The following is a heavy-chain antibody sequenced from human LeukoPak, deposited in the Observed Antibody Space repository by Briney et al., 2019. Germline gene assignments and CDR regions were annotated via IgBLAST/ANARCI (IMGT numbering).Heavy chain of an antibody. D-gene: IGHD3-10*01. V-gene: IGHV3-30*02. CDR3: AKPFGSGSYFDY. CDR1: GFTFSSYG. J-gene: IGHJ4*02. CDR2: TRYDGSNQ. Sequence: GGSLRLSCAASGFTFSSYGMHWVRQAPGKGLEWVAFTRYDGSNQYYSDSVKGRFTISRDNSKNTLYLQMNSLRAEDTAVYYCAKPFGSGSYFDYWGQGVLVTVSS.